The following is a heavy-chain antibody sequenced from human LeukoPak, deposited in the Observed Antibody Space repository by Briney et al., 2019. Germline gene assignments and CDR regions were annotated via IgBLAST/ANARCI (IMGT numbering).Heavy chain of an antibody. CDR3: ARDKGYSIDQ. J-gene: IGHJ5*02. V-gene: IGHV3-74*01. Sequence: GGSLRLSCAASGFAFNTYWMHWVRQAPGTGLVWVSRINGDGSCTSYADFVKGRFTISRDNAKNTLYLQMNSLRAEETAIYYCARDKGYSIDQWGQGTLVTVSS. CDR1: GFAFNTYW. CDR2: INGDGSCT. D-gene: IGHD5-18*01.